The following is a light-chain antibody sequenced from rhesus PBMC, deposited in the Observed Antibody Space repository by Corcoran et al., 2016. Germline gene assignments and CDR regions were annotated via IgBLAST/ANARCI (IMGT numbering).Light chain of an antibody. CDR2: SAS. Sequence: DIQMTQSPSSLSASVGDRVTITCRASQGINHNLSWYQQQPGKAPKPLIYSASSFEKGVPSRLSGSGSGTDDTLTISSLQPEDIATYYCQQYNKSPLTFGGGTKVEIK. CDR3: QQYNKSPLT. V-gene: IGKV1-66*01. J-gene: IGKJ4*01. CDR1: QGINHN.